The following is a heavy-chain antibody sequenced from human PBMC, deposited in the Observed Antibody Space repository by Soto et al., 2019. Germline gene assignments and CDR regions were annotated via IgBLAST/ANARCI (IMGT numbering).Heavy chain of an antibody. CDR3: AKIPGFMLVRGGRFSWFDP. CDR1: GFTFSSYG. CDR2: ISYDGSNK. V-gene: IGHV3-30*18. Sequence: GGSLRLSCAASGFTFSSYGMHWVRQAPGKGLEWVAVISYDGSNKYYADSVKGRFTISRDNSKNTLYLQMNSLRAEDMAVYYCAKIPGFMLVRGGRFSWFDPWGQGTLVTVSS. J-gene: IGHJ5*02. D-gene: IGHD3-10*02.